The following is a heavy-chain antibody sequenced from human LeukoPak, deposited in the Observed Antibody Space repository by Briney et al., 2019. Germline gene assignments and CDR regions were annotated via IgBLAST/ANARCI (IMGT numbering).Heavy chain of an antibody. Sequence: PSETLSLTCTVSGGSISSSSYYWGWIRQPPGKDLEWIGYIYYSGSTNFNPSLKSRVTISVDTSKNQFSLKLSSVTAADTAVYYCARGGLEYQLLSYFDYWGQGTLVTVSS. V-gene: IGHV4-61*05. J-gene: IGHJ4*02. D-gene: IGHD2-2*01. CDR1: GGSISSSSYY. CDR3: ARGGLEYQLLSYFDY. CDR2: IYYSGST.